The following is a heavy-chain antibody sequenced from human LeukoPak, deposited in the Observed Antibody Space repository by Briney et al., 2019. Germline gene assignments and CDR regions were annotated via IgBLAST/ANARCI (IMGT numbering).Heavy chain of an antibody. Sequence: GGSLRLSCAASGFTFSSYAMSWVRQAPGKGLEWVSAISGSGSIKYYADSVKGRFTISRDNSKNTVYLRMHSQRAEDTAVYYCAKEEVVLAATFFDYWGQGTLVTVSS. J-gene: IGHJ4*02. CDR2: ISGSGSIK. CDR3: AKEEVVLAATFFDY. CDR1: GFTFSSYA. V-gene: IGHV3-23*01. D-gene: IGHD2-15*01.